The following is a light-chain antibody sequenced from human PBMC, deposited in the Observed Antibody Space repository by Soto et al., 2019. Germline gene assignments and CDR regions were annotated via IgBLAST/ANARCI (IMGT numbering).Light chain of an antibody. CDR3: QQSYTMPYT. Sequence: DIQMTQSPSSLSASVGDRVTITCRASQSISSFLNWYQQKPGNAPNYLIYAASMLRDGVPSRFSGSGSETHFTRTINSLQPEDFATYYYQQSYTMPYTFGQGTKLEIK. J-gene: IGKJ2*01. V-gene: IGKV1-39*01. CDR2: AAS. CDR1: QSISSF.